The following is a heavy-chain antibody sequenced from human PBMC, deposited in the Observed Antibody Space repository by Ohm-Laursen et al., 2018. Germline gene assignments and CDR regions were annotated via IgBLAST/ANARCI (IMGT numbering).Heavy chain of an antibody. CDR3: AKDRRRGAFDI. CDR1: GFSLTDYW. V-gene: IGHV3-7*01. Sequence: SLRLSCSASGFSLTDYWMDWLRQAPGKGLEWVANINNDGRRIYYADAVRGRFTISRDNAKNSVYLQMNNLRVEDTAVYYCAKDRRRGAFDIWGQGTMVTVSS. J-gene: IGHJ3*02. CDR2: INNDGRRI.